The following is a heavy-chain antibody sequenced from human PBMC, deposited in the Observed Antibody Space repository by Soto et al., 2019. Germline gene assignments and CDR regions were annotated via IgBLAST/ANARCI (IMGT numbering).Heavy chain of an antibody. Sequence: LSLTCTVSGGYISSYYWTWIRQPPGKGLEWIGYIYYSGSTNYNPSLKSRVTMSIDTSKNQFSLKLSSVTAADTAVYYCARAFGSTMPSLFWGQGTLVTVSS. CDR2: IYYSGST. CDR1: GGYISSYY. V-gene: IGHV4-59*01. J-gene: IGHJ4*02. D-gene: IGHD2-2*01. CDR3: ARAFGSTMPSLF.